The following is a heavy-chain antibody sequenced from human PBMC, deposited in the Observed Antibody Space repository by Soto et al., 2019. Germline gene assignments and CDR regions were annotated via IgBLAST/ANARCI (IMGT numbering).Heavy chain of an antibody. CDR1: GGSFSDFY. CDR2: ISHGGTT. D-gene: IGHD3-10*01. V-gene: IGHV4-34*01. CDR3: ARGHTRRTSLGRASFIMGKHLDS. Sequence: ASETVSLTCAMFGGSFSDFYWTWIRQPPGKGLEWIGEISHGGTTKDNPSLRSRVTISVDTSKNQFSLTLTPVTAADTALYYCARGHTRRTSLGRASFIMGKHLDSWGQGTLVTVSS. J-gene: IGHJ4*02.